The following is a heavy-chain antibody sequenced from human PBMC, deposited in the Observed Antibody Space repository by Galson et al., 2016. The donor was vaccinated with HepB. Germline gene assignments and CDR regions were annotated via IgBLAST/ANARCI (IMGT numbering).Heavy chain of an antibody. V-gene: IGHV3-21*01. J-gene: IGHJ6*02. D-gene: IGHD2-2*01. CDR3: ARGRPYCSSTSCYPTYYYYYGMDV. CDR2: ISSSSSYI. Sequence: SLRLSCATSGFTFNRYTMNWVRQAPGKGLEWVAYISSSSSYIYYADSVKGRFTISRDNAKKSLYLQMNSPRAEDTAVYYCARGRPYCSSTSCYPTYYYYYGMDVWGQGTTVTVSS. CDR1: GFTFNRYT.